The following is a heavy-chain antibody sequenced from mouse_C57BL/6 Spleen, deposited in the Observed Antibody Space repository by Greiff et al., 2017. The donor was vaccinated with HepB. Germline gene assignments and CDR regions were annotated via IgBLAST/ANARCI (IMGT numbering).Heavy chain of an antibody. CDR1: GFTFSSYT. Sequence: EVQRVESGGGLVKPGGSLKLSCAASGFTFSSYTMSWVRQTPEKRLEWVATISGGGGNTYYPDSVKGRFTISRDNAKNTLYLQMSSLRSEDTALYYCARPIYYYGSSPFAYWGQGTLVTVSA. CDR2: ISGGGGNT. CDR3: ARPIYYYGSSPFAY. V-gene: IGHV5-9*01. J-gene: IGHJ3*01. D-gene: IGHD1-1*01.